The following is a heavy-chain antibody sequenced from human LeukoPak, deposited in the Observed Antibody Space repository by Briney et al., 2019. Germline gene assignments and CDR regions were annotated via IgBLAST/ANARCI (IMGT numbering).Heavy chain of an antibody. Sequence: GESLKISCKGSGYSFSNDWIGWVRQMPGKGLEWMGIIYPADSDSKYSPSFQGQVTIPAAKSISTAYLQWNSLGASDTAMYYCARRGCIGGTCYGYWGQGTLVTVSS. J-gene: IGHJ4*02. D-gene: IGHD2-15*01. CDR2: IYPADSDS. CDR1: GYSFSNDW. V-gene: IGHV5-51*01. CDR3: ARRGCIGGTCYGY.